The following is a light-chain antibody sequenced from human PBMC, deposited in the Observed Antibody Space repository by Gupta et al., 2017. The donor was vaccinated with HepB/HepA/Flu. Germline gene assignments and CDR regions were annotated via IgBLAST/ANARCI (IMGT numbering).Light chain of an antibody. V-gene: IGKV3-20*01. CDR1: QLVRSTY. CDR3: QQYGSSHWT. Sequence: VLTQSPGTWSLSPGERATLSCRASQLVRSTYLAWYQQKPGQAPRLLIYGASSMATGIPYRFSGSGSGTDFTLTISRLEPEDFAVYYCQQYGSSHWTFGQGTKVEIK. CDR2: GAS. J-gene: IGKJ1*01.